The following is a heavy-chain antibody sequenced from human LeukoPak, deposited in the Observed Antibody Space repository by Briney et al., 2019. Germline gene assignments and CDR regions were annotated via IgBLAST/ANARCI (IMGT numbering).Heavy chain of an antibody. D-gene: IGHD6-13*01. J-gene: IGHJ4*02. CDR2: ISSSSSYI. Sequence: PGGSLRLSCAASGFTFSSYSMNWVRQAPRKGLEWVSSISSSSSYIYYADSVKGRFTISRDNAKNSLYLQMNSLRAEDTAVYYCARVSSPRRTNYFDYWGQGTLVTVSS. CDR3: ARVSSPRRTNYFDY. CDR1: GFTFSSYS. V-gene: IGHV3-21*01.